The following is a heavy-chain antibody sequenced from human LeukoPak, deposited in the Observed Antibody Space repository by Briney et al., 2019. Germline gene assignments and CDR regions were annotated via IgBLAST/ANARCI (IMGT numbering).Heavy chain of an antibody. CDR3: ARIAYGDYYFDY. CDR1: GGSFSGYY. Sequence: SETLSLTCAVYGGSFSGYYWSWIRQPPGKGLEWIGEINHSGSTNYNPSLESRVTTSVDTSKNQFSLKLSSVTAADTAVYYCARIAYGDYYFDYWGQGTLVTVSS. V-gene: IGHV4-34*01. D-gene: IGHD4-17*01. J-gene: IGHJ4*02. CDR2: INHSGST.